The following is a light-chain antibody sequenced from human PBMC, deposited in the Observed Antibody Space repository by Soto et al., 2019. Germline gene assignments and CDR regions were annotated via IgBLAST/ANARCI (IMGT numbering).Light chain of an antibody. Sequence: DIQLTQSPSFLSASLGDRVTITCRASQSISSYLNWYQQKPGKAPKLLIYPASRLQSGVPSRFSGSGSGTDFTLTISSLQPEDFETYYCQQSYSTPPTFGQGTRLEIK. J-gene: IGKJ5*01. CDR2: PAS. V-gene: IGKV1-39*01. CDR3: QQSYSTPPT. CDR1: QSISSY.